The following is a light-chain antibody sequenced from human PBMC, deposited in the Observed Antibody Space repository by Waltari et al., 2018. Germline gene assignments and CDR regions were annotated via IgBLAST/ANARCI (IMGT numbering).Light chain of an antibody. V-gene: IGKV3-11*01. CDR3: QQRSNWPPEYT. J-gene: IGKJ2*01. CDR2: DAF. CDR1: QSVSSY. Sequence: EIVLTQSPATLSLSPGESATLSCRASQSVSSYLAWYQQKPDQAPRLLIYDAFNRATGIPARFSGSGSGTDFTLTISSLEPEDFAVYYCQQRSNWPPEYTFGQGTKLEI.